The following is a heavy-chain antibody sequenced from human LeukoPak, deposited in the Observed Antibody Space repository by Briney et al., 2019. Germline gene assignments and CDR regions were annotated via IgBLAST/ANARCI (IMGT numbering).Heavy chain of an antibody. D-gene: IGHD3-3*01. CDR2: ISSRSTYI. V-gene: IGHV3-21*04. J-gene: IGHJ4*02. CDR3: AKDTIFGVVIILFDY. Sequence: GSLRLSCSASGFTFNSYSINWVRQAPGKGLEWVSSISSRSTYIYYADSVKGRFTVSRDNAKNSLSLQMNSLRAEDTAVYYCAKDTIFGVVIILFDYWGQGTLVTVSS. CDR1: GFTFNSYS.